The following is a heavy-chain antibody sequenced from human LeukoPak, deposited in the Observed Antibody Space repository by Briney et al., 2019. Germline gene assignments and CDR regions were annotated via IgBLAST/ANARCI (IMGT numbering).Heavy chain of an antibody. D-gene: IGHD1-26*01. Sequence: SETLSLTCTVSGYSISSGYYWGWIRQPPGKGLEWIGSIYHSGSTYYNPSLKSRVTISVDTSKNQFSLKLSSVTAADTAVYYCARRQWELLFFDYWGQGTLVTVSS. CDR2: IYHSGST. V-gene: IGHV4-38-2*02. CDR3: ARRQWELLFFDY. CDR1: GYSISSGYY. J-gene: IGHJ4*02.